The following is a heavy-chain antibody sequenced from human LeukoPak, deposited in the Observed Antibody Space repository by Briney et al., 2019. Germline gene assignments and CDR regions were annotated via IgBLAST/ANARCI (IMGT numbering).Heavy chain of an antibody. D-gene: IGHD5-12*01. Sequence: SVKVSCKASGGTFSRYAISWVRQAPGQGLEWMGGIIPIFGTANYAQKFQGRVTITADESTSTAYMEVSSLRSEDTAVCYCARAYSGYDFFDYWGQGILVTVSS. J-gene: IGHJ4*02. CDR1: GGTFSRYA. CDR2: IIPIFGTA. V-gene: IGHV1-69*13. CDR3: ARAYSGYDFFDY.